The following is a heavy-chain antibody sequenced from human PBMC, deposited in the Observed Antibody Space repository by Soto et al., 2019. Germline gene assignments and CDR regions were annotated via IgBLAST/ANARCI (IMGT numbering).Heavy chain of an antibody. J-gene: IGHJ5*02. Sequence: QVQLQASGPRLVKPSETLSLSCTVSGGSIKNYYWSWIRQPSGKGLEWLGRIYSTGSTNYNASLTSRVTMSVDTANKAFSLRLRSVTVADTAVYYFARDENYDSNNWVDTWCQGTLGTVSA. V-gene: IGHV4-4*07. CDR2: IYSTGST. CDR3: ARDENYDSNNWVDT. CDR1: GGSIKNYY. D-gene: IGHD3-22*01.